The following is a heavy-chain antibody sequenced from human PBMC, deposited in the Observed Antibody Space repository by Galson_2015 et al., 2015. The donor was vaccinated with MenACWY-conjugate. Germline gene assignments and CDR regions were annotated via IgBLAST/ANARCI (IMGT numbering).Heavy chain of an antibody. Sequence: SGAEVKKSGESLKISCQGSGYSFTTYWIAWVRQMPGRGLEWVGLISPGDSNTRYSPSFQGQVTISADKSISTAYLQWSSLKASDTAMYYCARHPPGGQGLDVWGQGTTVTVSS. D-gene: IGHD1-26*01. V-gene: IGHV5-51*01. CDR1: GYSFTTYW. CDR2: ISPGDSNT. J-gene: IGHJ6*02. CDR3: ARHPPGGQGLDV.